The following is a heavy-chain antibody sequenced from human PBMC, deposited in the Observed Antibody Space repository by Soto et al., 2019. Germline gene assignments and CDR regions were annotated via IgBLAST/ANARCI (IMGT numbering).Heavy chain of an antibody. J-gene: IGHJ6*02. V-gene: IGHV1-69*01. CDR3: ARVMYSSSSAYYYYGMDV. Sequence: QVQLVQSGAEVKKPGSSVKVSCKASGGTFSSYAISWVRQAPGQGLEWMGGIIPIFGTANYAQKFQGRDTVTADESTSTAYMELSSLRSEDTAVYYCARVMYSSSSAYYYYGMDVWGQGTTVTVSS. D-gene: IGHD6-6*01. CDR2: IIPIFGTA. CDR1: GGTFSSYA.